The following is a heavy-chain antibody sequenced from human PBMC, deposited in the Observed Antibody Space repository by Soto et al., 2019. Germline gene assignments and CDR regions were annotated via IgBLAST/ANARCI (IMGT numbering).Heavy chain of an antibody. V-gene: IGHV4-61*01. J-gene: IGHJ4*02. CDR3: ARESSGYYYFDY. D-gene: IGHD3-22*01. CDR2: IYYSGST. CDR1: GGSISSSSYY. Sequence: SETLSLTCTVSGGSISSSSYYWGWIRQPPGKGLEWIGYIYYSGSTNYNPSLKSRVTISVDTSKNQFSLKLSSVTAADTAVYYCARESSGYYYFDYWGQGTLVTVSS.